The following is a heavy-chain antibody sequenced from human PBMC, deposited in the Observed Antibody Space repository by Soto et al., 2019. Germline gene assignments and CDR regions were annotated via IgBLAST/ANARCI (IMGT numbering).Heavy chain of an antibody. CDR1: GFTFSSYA. CDR3: AKRPIPMVRGVIMAGKYYFDY. V-gene: IGHV3-23*01. CDR2: ISGSGGST. J-gene: IGHJ4*02. Sequence: GGSLRLSCAASGFTFSSYAMSWVRQAPGKGLEWVSAISGSGGSTYYADSVKGRFTISRDNSMNTLYLQMNSLRDEDTAVYYCAKRPIPMVRGVIMAGKYYFDYWGQGTLVTVSS. D-gene: IGHD3-10*01.